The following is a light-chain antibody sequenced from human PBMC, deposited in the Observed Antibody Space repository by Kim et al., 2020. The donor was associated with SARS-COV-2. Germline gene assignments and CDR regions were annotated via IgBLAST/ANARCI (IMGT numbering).Light chain of an antibody. Sequence: ESTGYRVTITCRASQGVSSYLAWHQQKPGKAPKLLSYAASTLQRGVPSRFSGSGSGTAFTLTINCLQSEDFATYYCQQYYSYPPTFGQGTKVDIK. CDR3: QQYYSYPPT. CDR1: QGVSSY. V-gene: IGKV1-8*01. J-gene: IGKJ1*01. CDR2: AAS.